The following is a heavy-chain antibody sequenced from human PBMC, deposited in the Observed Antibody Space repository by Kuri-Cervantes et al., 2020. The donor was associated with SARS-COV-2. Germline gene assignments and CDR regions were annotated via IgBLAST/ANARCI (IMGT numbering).Heavy chain of an antibody. J-gene: IGHJ4*02. D-gene: IGHD4-17*01. Sequence: CAASGFTFSSYAMHWVRQAPGKGLEWVAVISYDGSNKYYADSVKGRFTISRDNSKNTLYLQMNSLRAEDTAVYYCARRDYGDYGDYWGQGTLVTVSS. V-gene: IGHV3-30-3*01. CDR1: GFTFSSYA. CDR2: ISYDGSNK. CDR3: ARRDYGDYGDY.